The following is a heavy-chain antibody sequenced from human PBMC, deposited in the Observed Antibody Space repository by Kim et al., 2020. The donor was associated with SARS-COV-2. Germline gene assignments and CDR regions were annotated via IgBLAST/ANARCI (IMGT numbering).Heavy chain of an antibody. V-gene: IGHV3-30*18. CDR2: ISFDGSNK. J-gene: IGHJ6*01. D-gene: IGHD3-16*02. CDR1: GFTFSRYG. CDR3: AKCYSDAWNYYYYSVDV. Sequence: GGSLRLSCAVSGFTFSRYGMHWVRQAPGRGLEWVAVISFDGSNKYHADSVKGRFTISRDNSKNILYLQMDSLGPEDTAVYYCAKCYSDAWNYYYYSVDVW.